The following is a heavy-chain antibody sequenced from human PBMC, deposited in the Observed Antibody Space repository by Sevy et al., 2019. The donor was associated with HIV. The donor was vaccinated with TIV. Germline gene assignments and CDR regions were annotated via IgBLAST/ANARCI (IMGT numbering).Heavy chain of an antibody. CDR3: ARLEYVSTSGAFDI. D-gene: IGHD6-6*01. J-gene: IGHJ3*02. V-gene: IGHV3-21*01. Sequence: GGSLRLSCAASGFTFSSHSMNWVRQAPGKGLEWVSSISSSSSYIYYADSVKGRFTISSDNAKNSLYLQMNSLGAEATAVYYCARLEYVSTSGAFDIWGQGTMVTVSS. CDR2: ISSSSSYI. CDR1: GFTFSSHS.